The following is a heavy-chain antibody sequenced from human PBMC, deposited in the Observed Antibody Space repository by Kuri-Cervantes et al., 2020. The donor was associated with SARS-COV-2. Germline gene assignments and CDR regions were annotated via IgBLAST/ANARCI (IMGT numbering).Heavy chain of an antibody. D-gene: IGHD6-13*01. J-gene: IGHJ6*02. Sequence: GGSLRLSCAASGVTFSSYSMNWVRQAPGKGLEWVSSISSSSSYIYYADSVKGRFTISRDNAKNSLYLQMNSLRAEDTAVYYCARDSPDSSSWYYYYYGMDVWGQGTTVTVSS. CDR1: GVTFSSYS. V-gene: IGHV3-21*01. CDR2: ISSSSSYI. CDR3: ARDSPDSSSWYYYYYGMDV.